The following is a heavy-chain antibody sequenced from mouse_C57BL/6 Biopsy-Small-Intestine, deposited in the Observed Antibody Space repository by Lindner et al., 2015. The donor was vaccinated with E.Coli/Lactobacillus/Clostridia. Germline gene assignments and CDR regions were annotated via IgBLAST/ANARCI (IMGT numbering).Heavy chain of an antibody. J-gene: IGHJ2*01. CDR3: AGRGYSNSFDY. D-gene: IGHD2-5*01. CDR2: INPSSDYT. V-gene: IGHV1-4*01. CDR1: GYTFTSYT. Sequence: VQLQESGAELARPGASVKMSCKASGYTFTSYTMHWVKQRPGQGLEWIGYINPSSDYTKYNQKFKDKATLTADKSSSTAYMQLSSLTSEDSAVYYCAGRGYSNSFDYWGQGTTLTVSS.